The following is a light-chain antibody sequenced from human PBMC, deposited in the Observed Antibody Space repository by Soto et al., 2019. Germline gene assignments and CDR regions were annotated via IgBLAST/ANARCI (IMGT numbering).Light chain of an antibody. V-gene: IGKV3-15*01. J-gene: IGKJ4*01. CDR1: QSLSSN. CDR3: QQYNDWPRRLT. Sequence: EIVMTQSPSTLSGSPGERATLSWRASQSLSSNLAWYQQKPGQAPRLLIYGASTRATGIPARFSGSGSGTEFTLNISSLQSEDFAVYYCQQYNDWPRRLTFGGGTKVDIK. CDR2: GAS.